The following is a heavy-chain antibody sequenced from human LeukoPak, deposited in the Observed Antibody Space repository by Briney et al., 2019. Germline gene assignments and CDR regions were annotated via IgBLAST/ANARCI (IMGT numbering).Heavy chain of an antibody. CDR3: TSGPNYHDISGYPEYYYYYYMDV. Sequence: GGSLRLSCAGSGFTFRSYWMHWVRQAPGKGLVWVSRINFDGSSTSYADSVKGRFTISRDNTKNTLYLQMNSLRAEDTAVYYCTSGPNYHDISGYPEYYYYYYMDVWGKGTTVTVSS. J-gene: IGHJ6*03. CDR1: GFTFRSYW. D-gene: IGHD3-22*01. V-gene: IGHV3-74*01. CDR2: INFDGSST.